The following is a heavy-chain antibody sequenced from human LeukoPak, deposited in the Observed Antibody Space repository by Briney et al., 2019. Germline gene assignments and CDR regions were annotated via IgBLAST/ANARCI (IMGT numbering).Heavy chain of an antibody. J-gene: IGHJ4*02. D-gene: IGHD4-23*01. V-gene: IGHV3-23*01. CDR3: ARDLSEDGGNFADY. CDR2: ISGSGGST. Sequence: GGSLRLSCAASGFTFSSYAMSWVRQAPGKGLEWVSAISGSGGSTYYADSVKGRFTISRDNSKNTLYLQMNSLRAEDTAVYYCARDLSEDGGNFADYWGQGTLVTVSS. CDR1: GFTFSSYA.